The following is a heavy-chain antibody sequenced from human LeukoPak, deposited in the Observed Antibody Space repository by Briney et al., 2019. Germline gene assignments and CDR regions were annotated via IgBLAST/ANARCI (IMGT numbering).Heavy chain of an antibody. CDR2: INHSGST. CDR3: ARRYLWFEDY. Sequence: PSETLSLTCAVYGGSFSGYYWSWIRQPPGKGLEWIGEINHSGSTNYNPSLKSRVTISVDTSKNQFSLKLSSVTAADTAVYYCARRYLWFEDYWGQGTLVTVSS. CDR1: GGSFSGYY. V-gene: IGHV4-34*01. J-gene: IGHJ4*02. D-gene: IGHD3-10*01.